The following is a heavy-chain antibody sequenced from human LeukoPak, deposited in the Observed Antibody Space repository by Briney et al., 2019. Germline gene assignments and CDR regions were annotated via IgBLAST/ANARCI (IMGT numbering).Heavy chain of an antibody. CDR2: INHSGST. CDR1: GGSFSGYY. V-gene: IGHV4-34*01. Sequence: PSETLSLTCAVYGGSFSGYYWSWIRQPPGKGLEWIGEINHSGSTNYNPSLKSRVTMSLDTSKNQFSLKLSSVTAADTAVYYCARFLTTVTTTLNYFDYWGQGTLVTVSS. J-gene: IGHJ4*02. CDR3: ARFLTTVTTTLNYFDY. D-gene: IGHD4-17*01.